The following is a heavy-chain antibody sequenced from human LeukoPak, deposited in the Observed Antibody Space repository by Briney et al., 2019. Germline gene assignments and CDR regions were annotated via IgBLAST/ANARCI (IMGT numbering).Heavy chain of an antibody. CDR3: ARHGVEGYNGAFHI. D-gene: IGHD5-24*01. Sequence: GASLQISCQASGPIFTNYWIAWVRQLPGKGLEWMGIIYPGDSDSRYSPSFQGYVTISADKSVSTAYLQWSSLKASDTARYYCARHGVEGYNGAFHIWGQGTMVTVSS. CDR1: GPIFTNYW. J-gene: IGHJ3*02. V-gene: IGHV5-51*01. CDR2: IYPGDSDS.